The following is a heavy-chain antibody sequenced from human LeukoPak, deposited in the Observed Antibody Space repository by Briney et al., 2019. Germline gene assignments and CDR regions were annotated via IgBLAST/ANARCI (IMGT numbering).Heavy chain of an antibody. J-gene: IGHJ6*03. CDR2: IYYSGST. V-gene: IGHV4-59*01. Sequence: SGTLSLTCTVSGGSISSYYWSWIRQPPGKGLEWIGYIYYSGSTNYNPSLKSRVTISVDTSKNQFSLKLSSVTAADTAVYYCARVVGDSRFGVENIVGDYYYYYMDVWGKGTTVTVSS. CDR3: ARVVGDSRFGVENIVGDYYYYYMDV. CDR1: GGSISSYY. D-gene: IGHD3-3*01.